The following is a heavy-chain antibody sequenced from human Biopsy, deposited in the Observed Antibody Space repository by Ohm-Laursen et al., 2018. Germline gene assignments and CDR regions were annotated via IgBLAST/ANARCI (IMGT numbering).Heavy chain of an antibody. V-gene: IGHV1-69*04. D-gene: IGHD3-10*01. CDR3: ARGGSGSGYYGMDV. J-gene: IGHJ6*02. Sequence: SVKISCKASGDTFNNYGIYWVRQAPGQGLEWMGRIIPIVDIANYAQRFQGRVTMTADKSTSTAYVDLSSLISEDTAVYYCARGGSGSGYYGMDVWGQGTTVTVSS. CDR1: GDTFNNYG. CDR2: IIPIVDIA.